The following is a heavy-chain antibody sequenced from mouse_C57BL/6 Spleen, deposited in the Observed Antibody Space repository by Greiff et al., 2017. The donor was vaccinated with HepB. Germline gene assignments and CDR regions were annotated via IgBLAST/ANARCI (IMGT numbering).Heavy chain of an antibody. D-gene: IGHD1-1*01. J-gene: IGHJ3*01. CDR1: GYAFSSSW. CDR3: ARDGSSSAWCAY. V-gene: IGHV1-82*01. Sequence: QVQLKESGPELVKPGASVKISCKASGYAFSSSWMNWVKQRPGKGLEWIGRIYPGDGDTHYNGKFKGKATLTADKSSSTADMQLSSLTSEDSAVYFCARDGSSSAWCAYWGQGTLVTVSA. CDR2: IYPGDGDT.